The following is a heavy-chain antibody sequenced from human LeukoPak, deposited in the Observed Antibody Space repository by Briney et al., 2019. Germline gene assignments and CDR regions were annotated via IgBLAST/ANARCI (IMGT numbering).Heavy chain of an antibody. CDR3: ARGPPLTMIVVVSYGRVLNY. D-gene: IGHD3-22*01. J-gene: IGHJ4*02. Sequence: PGGSLRLSCVASGFTFSNYAMTWVRQAPGKGLDWVSSISASGVGGVNTYFADSVKGRFTISRDNSNNTMYLQMDSLGAEDTAVYYCARGPPLTMIVVVSYGRVLNYWGQGTLVTVSS. CDR2: ISASGVGGVNT. CDR1: GFTFSNYA. V-gene: IGHV3-23*01.